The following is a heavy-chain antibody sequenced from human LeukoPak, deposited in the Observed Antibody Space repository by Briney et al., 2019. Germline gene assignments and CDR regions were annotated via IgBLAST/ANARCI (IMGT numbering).Heavy chain of an antibody. D-gene: IGHD3-10*01. CDR2: IYYSGST. CDR1: GGSISGYY. V-gene: IGHV4-59*01. Sequence: SETLSLTCTVSGGSISGYYWSWIRQPPGKGLEWIGYIYYSGSTNYNPSLKSRVTISVDTSKNQFSLKLSSVTAADTAVYYCARCGSGTNSHYYYMDVWGKGTTVTISS. J-gene: IGHJ6*03. CDR3: ARCGSGTNSHYYYMDV.